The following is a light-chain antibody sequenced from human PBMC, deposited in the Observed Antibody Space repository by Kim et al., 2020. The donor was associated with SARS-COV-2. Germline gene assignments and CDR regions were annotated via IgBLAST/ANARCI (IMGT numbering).Light chain of an antibody. Sequence: EIVLTQSPATLSLSPGQRATLSCRASQSIKNYLAWYQQKPGQAPRLLIYDASNRATGISARFSGSGSGTDFTLTISSLEPEDFALYYCQQRGDWPPYTSGQGTKLE. CDR3: QQRGDWPPYT. J-gene: IGKJ2*01. CDR1: QSIKNY. V-gene: IGKV3-11*01. CDR2: DAS.